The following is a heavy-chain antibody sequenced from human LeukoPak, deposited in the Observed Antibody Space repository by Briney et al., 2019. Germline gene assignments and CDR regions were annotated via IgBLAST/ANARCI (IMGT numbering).Heavy chain of an antibody. J-gene: IGHJ4*02. CDR1: GFTFSSYA. Sequence: GGSLRLSCAASGFTFSSYAMSWVRQAPGKGLEWVSAISGSGGSTYYADSVKGRFTISRDNSKNTLYLQMNSLRAEDTAVYYCANTPYCSSTSCYNRNEYSSGWNFDYWGQGTLVTVSS. D-gene: IGHD2-2*02. V-gene: IGHV3-23*01. CDR2: ISGSGGST. CDR3: ANTPYCSSTSCYNRNEYSSGWNFDY.